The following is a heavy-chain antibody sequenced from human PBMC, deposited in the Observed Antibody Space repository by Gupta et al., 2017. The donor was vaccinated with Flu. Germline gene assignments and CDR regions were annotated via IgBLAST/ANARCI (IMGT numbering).Heavy chain of an antibody. Sequence: SNYAMHWVRQAPGKGLEWVSFTSYDGSNKDYADSVKGRFTISRDNSKSTLYLQMNSLRAEDTAVFYCAKDRYQSSRGYYRSSFDYWGQGTLVTVSS. D-gene: IGHD3-22*01. J-gene: IGHJ4*02. CDR3: AKDRYQSSRGYYRSSFDY. V-gene: IGHV3-30*18. CDR1: SNYA. CDR2: TSYDGSNK.